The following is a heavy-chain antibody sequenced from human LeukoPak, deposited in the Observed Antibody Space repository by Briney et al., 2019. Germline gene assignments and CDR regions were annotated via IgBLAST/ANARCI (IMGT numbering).Heavy chain of an antibody. J-gene: IGHJ4*02. CDR2: IGAIGGTT. D-gene: IGHD6-6*01. Sequence: PGGSLRLSCAASGFXFDSCALSWVRQAPGRGLEWVLGIGAIGGTTYYADSVKGRFTISRDNSKNTLYLQMNSLSAEDTAVYYCAESLGPISNVAARPLDYWGQGTLVTVSS. CDR1: GFXFDSCA. CDR3: AESLGPISNVAARPLDY. V-gene: IGHV3-23*01.